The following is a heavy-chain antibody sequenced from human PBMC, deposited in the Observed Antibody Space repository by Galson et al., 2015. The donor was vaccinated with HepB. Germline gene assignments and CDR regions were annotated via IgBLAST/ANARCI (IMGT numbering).Heavy chain of an antibody. Sequence: SLRLSCAASGFTFSSYSMNWVRQAPGKGLEWVSYISSSSSTIYYADSVKGRFTISRDNAKNPPYLQMNSLRAEDTAVYYCAREPPPDYGMDVWGQGTTVTVSS. CDR2: ISSSSSTI. CDR1: GFTFSSYS. CDR3: AREPPPDYGMDV. V-gene: IGHV3-48*01. J-gene: IGHJ6*02.